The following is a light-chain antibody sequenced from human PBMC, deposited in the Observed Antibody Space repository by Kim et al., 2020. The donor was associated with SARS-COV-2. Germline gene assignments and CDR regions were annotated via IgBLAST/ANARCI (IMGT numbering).Light chain of an antibody. J-gene: IGKJ5*01. CDR2: DAS. Sequence: EIVVTQSPATLSLSPGVRATLSCRASQSVSRYLAWYQQKPGQAPRLLIYDASNRATGIPARFSGSGSGTDFTLTISSLESEDFAVYYCQQRSSWPLTFGQGTRLEIK. CDR3: QQRSSWPLT. V-gene: IGKV3-11*01. CDR1: QSVSRY.